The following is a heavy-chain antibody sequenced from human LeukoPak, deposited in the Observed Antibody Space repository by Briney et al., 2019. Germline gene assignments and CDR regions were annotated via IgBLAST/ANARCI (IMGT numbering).Heavy chain of an antibody. CDR3: AKGTYYYGSGSHHFDY. CDR1: GFTFSSYA. CDR2: ISGSGGST. J-gene: IGHJ4*02. Sequence: PGGSLRLSCAASGFTFSSYATSWVRQAPGKGLEWVSAISGSGGSTYYADSVKGRFTISRDNSKNTLYLQMDGLRAEDTAVYYCAKGTYYYGSGSHHFDYWGQGTLVTVSS. D-gene: IGHD3-10*01. V-gene: IGHV3-23*01.